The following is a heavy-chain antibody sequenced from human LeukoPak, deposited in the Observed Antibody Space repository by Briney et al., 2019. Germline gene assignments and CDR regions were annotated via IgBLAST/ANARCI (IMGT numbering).Heavy chain of an antibody. Sequence: SETLSLTCTFSGGSISSCYWSWIRQPPGKGLEWIGNIYFSGSASYNPSLKSRVTISVDTSKNQFSLKVSSVTTADTAVYYCARAPTWDRYYFDYWGQETLVTVSS. CDR1: GGSISSCY. J-gene: IGHJ4*02. CDR3: ARAPTWDRYYFDY. CDR2: IYFSGSA. V-gene: IGHV4-59*01. D-gene: IGHD1-26*01.